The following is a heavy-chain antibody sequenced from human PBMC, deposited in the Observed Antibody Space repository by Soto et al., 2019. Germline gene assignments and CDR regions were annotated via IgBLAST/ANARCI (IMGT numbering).Heavy chain of an antibody. CDR3: ARDRLRGYDSSGFYS. V-gene: IGHV1-18*01. D-gene: IGHD3-22*01. CDR2: INTYNGNR. Sequence: QVQLVQSGAELRKPGASVKVSCKASGHSFSSYGINWVRQAPGQGLEWIGWINTYNGNRNYAQKFEDRVTMTTATSTNTVYMELRSLKSDDTAIYYCARDRLRGYDSSGFYSWGQGTLVTVSS. CDR1: GHSFSSYG. J-gene: IGHJ4*02.